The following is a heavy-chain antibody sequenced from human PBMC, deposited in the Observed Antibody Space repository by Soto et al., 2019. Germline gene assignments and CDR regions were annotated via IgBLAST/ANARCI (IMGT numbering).Heavy chain of an antibody. Sequence: PGESLKISCKGSGYSFTSYWIGWVRQMPGKGLEWMGIIYPGDSDTRYSPSFQGQVTISADKSISTAYLQWSSLKASDTAMYYCARPIPRWSYHYGMDVWGQGTTVTVSS. J-gene: IGHJ6*02. V-gene: IGHV5-51*01. CDR3: ARPIPRWSYHYGMDV. CDR2: IYPGDSDT. CDR1: GYSFTSYW. D-gene: IGHD3-3*01.